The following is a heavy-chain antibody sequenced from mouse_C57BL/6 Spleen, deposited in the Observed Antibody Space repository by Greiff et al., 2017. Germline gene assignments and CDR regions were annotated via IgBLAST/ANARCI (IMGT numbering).Heavy chain of an antibody. CDR1: GYSITSGYY. CDR2: ISYDGSN. J-gene: IGHJ1*03. CDR3: AVPANWDWYFDV. V-gene: IGHV3-6*01. D-gene: IGHD4-1*02. Sequence: VQLKESGPGLVKPSQSLSLTCSVTGYSITSGYYWNWIRQFPGNKLEWMGYISYDGSNNYNPSLKNRISITRDTSKNQFFLKLNSVTTEDTATYYCAVPANWDWYFDVWGTGTTVTVSS.